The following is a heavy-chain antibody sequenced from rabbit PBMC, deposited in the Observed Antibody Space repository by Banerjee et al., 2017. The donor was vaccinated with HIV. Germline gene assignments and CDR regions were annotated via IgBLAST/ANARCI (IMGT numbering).Heavy chain of an antibody. CDR3: ARGDDGDGGYVDL. D-gene: IGHD1-1*01. CDR2: IYAGSSGST. J-gene: IGHJ3*01. CDR1: RFDFSSGYD. Sequence: QSLEESGGDLVKPGASLTLTCTASRFDFSSGYDIYWVRQAPGKGPEWIACIYAGSSGSTYYASWAKGRFTISKTSSTTVTLQITSLTAADTATYFCARGDDGDGGYVDLWGQGTLVTVS. V-gene: IGHV1S40*01.